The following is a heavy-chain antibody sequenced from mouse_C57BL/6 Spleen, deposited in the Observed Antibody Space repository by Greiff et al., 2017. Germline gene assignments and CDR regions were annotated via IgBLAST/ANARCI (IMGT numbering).Heavy chain of an antibody. D-gene: IGHD1-1*01. CDR1: GYTFTSYW. CDR2: IYPGSGST. J-gene: IGHJ4*01. V-gene: IGHV1-55*01. Sequence: VQLQQSGAELVKPGASVKMSCKASGYTFTSYWITWVKQRPGQGLEWIGDIYPGSGSTNYNEKFKSKATLTVDTSSSTAYMQLSSLTSEDSAVYYCATPSDYGSSYGYAMDYWGQGTSVTVSS. CDR3: ATPSDYGSSYGYAMDY.